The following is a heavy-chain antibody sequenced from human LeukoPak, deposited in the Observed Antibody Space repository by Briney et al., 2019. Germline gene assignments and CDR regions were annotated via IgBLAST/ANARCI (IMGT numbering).Heavy chain of an antibody. Sequence: GGSLRLSCVASGFTVSRYAMSWVRQVPGKGLEWVASITNNNGKTYYADSAKGRFTISRDESENTVYLQMNSLRAEDTAVYYCAREAGDYYYFDYWGQGTLVTVSS. CDR3: AREAGDYYYFDY. D-gene: IGHD4-17*01. J-gene: IGHJ4*02. V-gene: IGHV3-23*01. CDR1: GFTVSRYA. CDR2: ITNNNGKT.